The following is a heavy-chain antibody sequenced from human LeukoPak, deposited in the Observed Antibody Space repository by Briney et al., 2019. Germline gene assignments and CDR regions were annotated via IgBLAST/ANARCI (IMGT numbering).Heavy chain of an antibody. V-gene: IGHV1-18*01. J-gene: IGHJ4*02. CDR1: GYTLTSYG. CDR2: ISAYNGNT. CDR3: ARELKEDCSGGSCYFDY. D-gene: IGHD2-15*01. Sequence: ASVKVSCKASGYTLTSYGISWVRQAPGQGPEWMGWISAYNGNTNYAQKLQGRVTMTTDTSTSTAYMELRSLRSDDTAVYYCARELKEDCSGGSCYFDYWGQGTLVTVSS.